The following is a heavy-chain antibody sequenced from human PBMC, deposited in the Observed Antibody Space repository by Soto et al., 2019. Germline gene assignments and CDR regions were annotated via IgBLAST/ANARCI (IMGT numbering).Heavy chain of an antibody. J-gene: IGHJ4*02. V-gene: IGHV6-1*01. D-gene: IGHD4-4*01. Sequence: SQTLSLTCAISGDSVSSNRAAWNWIRQSPSRGLEWLGRTYYRSKWYNDYALFVKSRISINPDTSKNQFSLHLNSVTPDDTAVYYCARDPPDFHSAFDFRGQGTPVTISS. CDR3: ARDPPDFHSAFDF. CDR1: GDSVSSNRAA. CDR2: TYYRSKWYN.